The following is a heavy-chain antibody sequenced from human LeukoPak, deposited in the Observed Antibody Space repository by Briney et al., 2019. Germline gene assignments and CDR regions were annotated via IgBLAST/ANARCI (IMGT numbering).Heavy chain of an antibody. Sequence: PSETLSLTCTVSGGSISSYYWSWIRQPPGKGLEWIGYIYYSGSTNYNPSLKSRVTISVDTSKNQFSLKLSSVTAADTAVYYCARVVRELGPIVHDAFDIWGQGTMVTVSS. CDR2: IYYSGST. J-gene: IGHJ3*02. CDR3: ARVVRELGPIVHDAFDI. CDR1: GGSISSYY. V-gene: IGHV4-59*01. D-gene: IGHD1-26*01.